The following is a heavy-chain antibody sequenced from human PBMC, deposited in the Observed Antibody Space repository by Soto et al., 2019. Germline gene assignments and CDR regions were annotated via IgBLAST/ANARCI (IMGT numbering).Heavy chain of an antibody. Sequence: PGESLKISCKGSGYSVTRYWIGWVRQMPGKGLEWMGIIYPGGSDTRYSPSFQGQVTISADKSISTAYLQWSSLKASDTAMYYCARSSPAAFDIWGKGTRVTVSS. V-gene: IGHV5-51*01. CDR1: GYSVTRYW. J-gene: IGHJ3*02. CDR3: ARSSPAAFDI. CDR2: IYPGGSDT. D-gene: IGHD2-15*01.